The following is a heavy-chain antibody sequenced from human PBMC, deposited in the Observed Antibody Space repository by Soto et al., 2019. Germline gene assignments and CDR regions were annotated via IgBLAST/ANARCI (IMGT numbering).Heavy chain of an antibody. J-gene: IGHJ5*02. CDR3: AKDRSGFPRDWFDP. CDR2: ISGGGGSI. CDR1: GFTFSSYA. D-gene: IGHD3-3*01. V-gene: IGHV3-23*01. Sequence: SLRLSCAASGFTFSSYAMSWVRQAPGKGLEWVSAISGGGGSIYYADSVKGRFIISRDNSKNTMYLQMNSLRAEDTAVYYCAKDRSGFPRDWFDPWGQGTLVTVSS.